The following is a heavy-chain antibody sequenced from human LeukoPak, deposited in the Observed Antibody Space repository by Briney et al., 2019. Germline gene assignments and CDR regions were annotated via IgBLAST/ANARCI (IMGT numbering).Heavy chain of an antibody. CDR2: ISYDGSNK. D-gene: IGHD6-13*01. CDR3: AKDLGYSSSWYNDYYYGMDV. Sequence: GGSLRLSRAASGFTFSSYGMHWVRQAPGKGLEWVAVISYDGSNKYYADSVKGRFTISRDNSKNTLYLQMNSLRAEDTAVYYCAKDLGYSSSWYNDYYYGMDVWGQGTTVTVSS. V-gene: IGHV3-30*18. CDR1: GFTFSSYG. J-gene: IGHJ6*02.